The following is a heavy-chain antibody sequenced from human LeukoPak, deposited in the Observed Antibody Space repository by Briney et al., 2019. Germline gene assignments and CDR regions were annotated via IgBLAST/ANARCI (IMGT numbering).Heavy chain of an antibody. CDR3: SKGRSNFGYLSGDY. D-gene: IGHD1-20*01. V-gene: IGHV3-23*01. Sequence: PGGSLRLSCAASGFTFSDFAMTWVRQAPGKGLEWVSAMSGSGDATYYADSVKGRFTISRDNSKSTLYLQMNDVETKNTAIYYCSKGRSNFGYLSGDYWGQGTLVTVSS. J-gene: IGHJ4*02. CDR1: GFTFSDFA. CDR2: MSGSGDAT.